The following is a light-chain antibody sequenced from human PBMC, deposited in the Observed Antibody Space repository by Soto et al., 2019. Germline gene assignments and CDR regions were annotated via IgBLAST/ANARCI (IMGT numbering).Light chain of an antibody. V-gene: IGKV3-20*01. CDR3: QQYGSSVT. CDR1: QSVSSK. J-gene: IGKJ5*01. Sequence: EIVLTQSPGTLPLSPGERATLSCRASQSVSSKLAWYQQKPGQAPRLLISGASNRATGIPDRFSGSGSGTDFILTISRLEPEDFALYYCQQYGSSVTFGQGTRLETK. CDR2: GAS.